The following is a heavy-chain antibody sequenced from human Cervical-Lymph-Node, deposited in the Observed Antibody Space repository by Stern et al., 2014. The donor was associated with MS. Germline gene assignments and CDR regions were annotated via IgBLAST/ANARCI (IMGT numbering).Heavy chain of an antibody. CDR2: TSGSGSST. V-gene: IGHV3-23*04. CDR3: AREGYYDTRTTDY. D-gene: IGHD3-22*01. J-gene: IGHJ4*02. Sequence: VQLVQSGGGLVQPGGSLRLSCAASGFTFSSYAMSWVRQVPGKGLEWVSGTSGSGSSTYYADSVKGRFTISRDNSKSTLYLQMNSLRAEDTAVYYCAREGYYDTRTTDYWGQGTLVTVSS. CDR1: GFTFSSYA.